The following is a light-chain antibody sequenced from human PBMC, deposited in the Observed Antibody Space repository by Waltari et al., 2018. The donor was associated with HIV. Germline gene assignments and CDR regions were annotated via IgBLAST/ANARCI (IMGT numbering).Light chain of an antibody. CDR2: EVT. CDR1: TSDVVGYHY. V-gene: IGLV2-14*01. CDR3: SSYVSTSSLGL. J-gene: IGLJ2*01. Sequence: QAALTQPASVSGSPGHSITISCTGTTSDVVGYHYVSWYQQRPGKGPTLRIYEVTHRPAGVSDRFSGSKSGNTASLTSSGLQTEDEADYYCSSYVSTSSLGLFGGGTKLTVL.